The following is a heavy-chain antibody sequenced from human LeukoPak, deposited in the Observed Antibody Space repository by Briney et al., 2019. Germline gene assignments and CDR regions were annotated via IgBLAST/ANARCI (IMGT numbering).Heavy chain of an antibody. D-gene: IGHD2-2*01. CDR3: ARDKPRYCSSTSCST. V-gene: IGHV1-69*13. Sequence: GASVKVSCKASGGTFSSYAISWVRQAPGQGLEWMGGIIPIFGTANYAQKFQGRVTITADESTSTAYMELSSLRSEDTAVYYCARDKPRYCSSTSCSTWGQGALVTVSS. CDR1: GGTFSSYA. CDR2: IIPIFGTA. J-gene: IGHJ5*02.